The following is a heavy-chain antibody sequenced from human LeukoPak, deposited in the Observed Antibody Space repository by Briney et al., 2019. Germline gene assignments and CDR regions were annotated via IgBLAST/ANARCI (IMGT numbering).Heavy chain of an antibody. Sequence: GASVKVSCKASGYTFTGFYLHWVRQAPGQGLEWMGRINPDSGGTNYAQKFQGRVTMTRDTSISTAYMDLSRLRSDDTAVYFCAREMGAYSSSWHFDYWGQGTLVTVSS. D-gene: IGHD6-13*01. CDR1: GYTFTGFY. J-gene: IGHJ4*02. V-gene: IGHV1-2*06. CDR2: INPDSGGT. CDR3: AREMGAYSSSWHFDY.